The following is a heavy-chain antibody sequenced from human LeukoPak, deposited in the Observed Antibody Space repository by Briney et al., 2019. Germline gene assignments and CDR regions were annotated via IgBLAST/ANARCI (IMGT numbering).Heavy chain of an antibody. J-gene: IGHJ4*02. V-gene: IGHV4-59*01. Sequence: PSETLSLTCTVSGGSISGYYWTWIRQPPGKGLEWIAYIYYSGSTNYNPSLKSRVTISVGTSKNQFSLRLSSVTAADTAVYYCARLRGNYFPDYWGQGTLVTVSS. CDR2: IYYSGST. CDR3: ARLRGNYFPDY. CDR1: GGSISGYY. D-gene: IGHD4-11*01.